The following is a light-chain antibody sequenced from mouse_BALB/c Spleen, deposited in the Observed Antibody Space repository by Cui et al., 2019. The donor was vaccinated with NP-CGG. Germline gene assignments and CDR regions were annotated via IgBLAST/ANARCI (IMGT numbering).Light chain of an antibody. V-gene: IGLV1*01. Sequence: HAVVTQESALTTSPGETLTLTCRSSTGAVTTSNYANWVQEKPDHLFTGLIGGTNNRVPGVPARFSGSLIGDKAALTITGAQTEDEAIYFCALWYSNHWVFGGGTKLTVL. CDR2: GTN. CDR3: ALWYSNHWV. J-gene: IGLJ1*01. CDR1: TGAVTTSNY.